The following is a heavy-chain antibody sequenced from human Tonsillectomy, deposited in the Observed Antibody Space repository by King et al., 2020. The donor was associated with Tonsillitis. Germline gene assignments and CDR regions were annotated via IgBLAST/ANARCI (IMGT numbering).Heavy chain of an antibody. V-gene: IGHV4-4*07. CDR3: ARCPMQYSFDY. D-gene: IGHD6-19*01. CDR2: IYASGSA. CDR1: GDSVTSYY. J-gene: IGHJ4*02. Sequence: QLQESGPGLVKPSETLPLTCSVSGDSVTSYYWNWIRQPAGKRLEWIGRIYASGSANYNPSLTSRVSMSIDTSKNQFSLRLSSVTAADTAVYYCARCPMQYSFDYWGQGALVTVSS.